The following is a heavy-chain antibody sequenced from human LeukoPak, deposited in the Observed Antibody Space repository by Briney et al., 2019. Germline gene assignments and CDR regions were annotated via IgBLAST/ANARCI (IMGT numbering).Heavy chain of an antibody. CDR3: ARRGGEASYAFDI. J-gene: IGHJ3*02. CDR2: IYYSGST. CDR1: GGSISSDF. Sequence: SETLSLTCTVSGGSISSDFWGWIRQPPGEGLECIGFIYYSGSTNYNPSLKSRVTISVATSKNQFSLNLSSVTAADTAVYYCARRGGEASYAFDIWGQGTMVTVSS. D-gene: IGHD2-21*01. V-gene: IGHV4-59*01.